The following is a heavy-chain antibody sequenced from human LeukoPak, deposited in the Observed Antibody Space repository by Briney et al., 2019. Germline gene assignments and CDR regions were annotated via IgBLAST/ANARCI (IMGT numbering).Heavy chain of an antibody. V-gene: IGHV1-69*04. CDR1: GYTFTSYA. CDR3: HLHLEWLSYYFDY. CDR2: IIPILGIA. J-gene: IGHJ4*02. D-gene: IGHD3-3*01. Sequence: GASVKVSCKASGYTFTSYAISWVRQAPGQGLEWMGRIIPILGIANYAQKFQGRVTITADKSTSTAYMELSSLRSEDTAVYYCHLHLEWLSYYFDYWGQGTLVTVSS.